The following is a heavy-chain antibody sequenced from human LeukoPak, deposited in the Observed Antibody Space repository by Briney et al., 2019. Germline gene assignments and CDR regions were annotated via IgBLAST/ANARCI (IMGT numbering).Heavy chain of an antibody. J-gene: IGHJ6*02. V-gene: IGHV1-18*01. CDR1: GYTFTSYG. Sequence: ASVKVSCKASGYTFTSYGISWVRQAPGQGLEWMGWISAYNGNTNYAQKLQGRVTMTTDTSTSTAYMELRSLRSDDTAVYYCARGGNSSWYPHYYYYYGMDVWGQGTTVTVSS. CDR2: ISAYNGNT. CDR3: ARGGNSSWYPHYYYYYGMDV. D-gene: IGHD6-13*01.